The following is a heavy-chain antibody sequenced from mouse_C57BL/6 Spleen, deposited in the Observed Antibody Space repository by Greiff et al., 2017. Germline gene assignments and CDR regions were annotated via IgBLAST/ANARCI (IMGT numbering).Heavy chain of an antibody. V-gene: IGHV1-85*01. CDR2: IYPRDGST. J-gene: IGHJ2*01. CDR1: GYTFTSYD. Sequence: QVQLKQPGPELVKPGASVKLSCKASGYTFTSYDINWVKQRPGQGLEWIGWIYPRDGSTKYNEKFKGKATLTVDPSSSTASMELHSLTSGDSAVYFCARDYGISYDYYIDYWGQGTTLTVSS. D-gene: IGHD1-1*01. CDR3: ARDYGISYDYYIDY.